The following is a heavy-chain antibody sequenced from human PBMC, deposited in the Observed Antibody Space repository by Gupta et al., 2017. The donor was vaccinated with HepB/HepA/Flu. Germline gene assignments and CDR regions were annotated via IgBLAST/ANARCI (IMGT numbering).Heavy chain of an antibody. CDR1: GFAFSNGW. Sequence: EVQVVESGGGLVKPGGSLGLCCAASGFAFSNGWMTWVRQAPGKGLEWVGRLKTQAEGGTADYAAPVKDRFTITRDDSKNTVYLQMDSLKTEDTAVYYCTTGITGFWGRGTLVTVSS. CDR3: TTGITGF. V-gene: IGHV3-15*01. J-gene: IGHJ4*02. CDR2: LKTQAEGGTA.